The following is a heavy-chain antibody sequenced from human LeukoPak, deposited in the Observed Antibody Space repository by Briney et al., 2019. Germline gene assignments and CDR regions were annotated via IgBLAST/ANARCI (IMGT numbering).Heavy chain of an antibody. CDR1: GFTVSSNY. D-gene: IGHD3-10*01. CDR2: IYSGGST. Sequence: GGSLRLSCAASGFTVSSNYMSWVRQAPGKGLEWVSVIYSGGSTYYADSVKGRFTISRDNSKNTLYLQMNSLRAEDTAVYYCARGSVGSGSQDFDYWGQGTLVTVSS. J-gene: IGHJ4*02. V-gene: IGHV3-53*01. CDR3: ARGSVGSGSQDFDY.